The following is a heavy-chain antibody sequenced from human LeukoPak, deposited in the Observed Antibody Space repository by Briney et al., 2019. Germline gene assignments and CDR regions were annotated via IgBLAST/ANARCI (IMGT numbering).Heavy chain of an antibody. CDR2: IYYSGST. CDR3: ARHPLGGDYLRWFDP. D-gene: IGHD4-17*01. Sequence: SETLSLTCTVSGDSISNYYWNWIRQPPGKGLEWIGYIYYSGSTNYNPSLKSRVTISVDTSKNQFSLKLSSVTAADTAVYYCARHPLGGDYLRWFDPWGQGTLATVSS. V-gene: IGHV4-59*08. J-gene: IGHJ5*02. CDR1: GDSISNYY.